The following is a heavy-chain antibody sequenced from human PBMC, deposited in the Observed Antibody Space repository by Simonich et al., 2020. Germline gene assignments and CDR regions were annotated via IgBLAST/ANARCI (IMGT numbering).Heavy chain of an antibody. CDR2: RKQDGSEK. V-gene: IGHV3-7*01. Sequence: EVQLVESGGGLVQPGGSLRLSCAASGFTFSSYWMSWVRRAPGKGRVGVTKRKQDGSEKYYVDSVNGRFTISRDNAKNSLYLQMNSLRAEDTAVYYCAREGIAARDAFDIWGQGTMVTVSS. J-gene: IGHJ3*02. CDR1: GFTFSSYW. CDR3: AREGIAARDAFDI. D-gene: IGHD6-6*01.